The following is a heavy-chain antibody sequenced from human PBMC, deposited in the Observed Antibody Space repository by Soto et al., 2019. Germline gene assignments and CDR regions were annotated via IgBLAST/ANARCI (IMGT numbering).Heavy chain of an antibody. Sequence: ESGGGVVQPGRSLRLSCAASGFTFSSYAMHWVRQAPGKGLEWVAVISYDGSNKYYADSVKGRFTISRDNSKNTLYLQMNSLRAEDTAVYYCARGMQWLATCFDYWGQGTLVTVSS. CDR2: ISYDGSNK. J-gene: IGHJ4*02. CDR1: GFTFSSYA. V-gene: IGHV3-30-3*01. D-gene: IGHD6-19*01. CDR3: ARGMQWLATCFDY.